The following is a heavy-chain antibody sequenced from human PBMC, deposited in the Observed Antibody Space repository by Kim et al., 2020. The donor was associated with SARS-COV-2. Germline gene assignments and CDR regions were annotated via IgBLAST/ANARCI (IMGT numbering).Heavy chain of an antibody. D-gene: IGHD3-10*01. CDR3: ATDQRFRARNDALDI. Sequence: ADSVKGRFTSSRDKSKNTVYLQMNSLRVEDTAIYYCATDQRFRARNDALDIWGQGAMVTVSS. V-gene: IGHV3-23*03. J-gene: IGHJ3*02.